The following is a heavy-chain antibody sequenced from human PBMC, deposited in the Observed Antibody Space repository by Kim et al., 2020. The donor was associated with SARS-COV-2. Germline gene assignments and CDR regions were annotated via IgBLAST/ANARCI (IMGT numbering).Heavy chain of an antibody. CDR3: AKDGAYVSLVDY. Sequence: GGSLRLSCTASGFIFSSFAMTWVRQAPGKGLEWVSSISGNGNYIYYADSVKGRFTISRDKSKNTLFLQMSSLRADDTAIYYCAKDGAYVSLVDYWGQGILVTASS. CDR1: GFIFSSFA. J-gene: IGHJ4*02. D-gene: IGHD5-12*01. V-gene: IGHV3-23*01. CDR2: ISGNGNYI.